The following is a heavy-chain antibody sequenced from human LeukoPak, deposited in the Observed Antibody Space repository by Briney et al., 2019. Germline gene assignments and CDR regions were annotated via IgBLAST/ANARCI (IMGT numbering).Heavy chain of an antibody. Sequence: ASVKVSCKASGYTFTNYGISWVRQAPGQGLEWVGIINPSDGVRRNAQKFQGRVTMTRDASTNTVYMELSRLRSDDTAVYYCARGTAMVPRDWGQGTLVTVSS. J-gene: IGHJ4*02. CDR1: GYTFTNYG. D-gene: IGHD5-18*01. CDR2: INPSDGVR. CDR3: ARGTAMVPRD. V-gene: IGHV1-46*01.